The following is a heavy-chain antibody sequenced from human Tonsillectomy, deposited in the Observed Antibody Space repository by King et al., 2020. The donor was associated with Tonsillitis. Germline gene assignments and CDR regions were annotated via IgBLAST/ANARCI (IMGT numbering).Heavy chain of an antibody. D-gene: IGHD6-6*01. CDR2: ISWNSGSI. Sequence: DVQLVESGGGLVQPGRSLRLSCAASGFTFDDYAMHWVRQAPGKGLEWVSGISWNSGSIGYADSVKVRFTISRDNAKNSLYLQMNSLRAEDTALYYCAKGFEYSSSFFYFDYWGQGTLVTVSS. CDR1: GFTFDDYA. J-gene: IGHJ4*02. CDR3: AKGFEYSSSFFYFDY. V-gene: IGHV3-9*01.